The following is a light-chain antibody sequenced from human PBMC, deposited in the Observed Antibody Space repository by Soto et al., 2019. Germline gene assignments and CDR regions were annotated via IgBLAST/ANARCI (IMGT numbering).Light chain of an antibody. J-gene: IGKJ1*01. CDR1: QSVSSY. CDR2: DAS. Sequence: EIVLTQSPATLSLSPGERATLSCRASQSVSSYLAWYQQKPGQAPRLLIYDASNRATGIPARFSGSGSGTDFTLTISSLEPEDFAVYYCQLPRTFGQGTKVEIK. V-gene: IGKV3-11*01. CDR3: QLPRT.